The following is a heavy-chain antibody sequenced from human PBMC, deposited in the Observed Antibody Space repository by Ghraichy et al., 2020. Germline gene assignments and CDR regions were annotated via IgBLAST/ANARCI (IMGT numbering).Heavy chain of an antibody. J-gene: IGHJ3*02. CDR1: GFSLSTSGVG. CDR3: AHPMGTEDAVEI. D-gene: IGHD1-1*01. CDR2: IYWNDDK. V-gene: IGHV2-5*01. Sequence: SGPTLVKPTQTLTLTCTFSGFSLSTSGVGVGWIRQPPGKALEWLALIYWNDDKRYSPSLKSRLTITKDTSKNQVVLTMTNMDPVDTATYYCAHPMGTEDAVEIWGQGTMVTVSS.